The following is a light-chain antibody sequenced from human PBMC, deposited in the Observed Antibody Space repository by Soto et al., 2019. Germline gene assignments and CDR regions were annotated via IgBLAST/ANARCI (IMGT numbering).Light chain of an antibody. J-gene: IGLJ1*01. CDR2: EVS. CDR1: SSDVGRYNY. Sequence: QSVLAQPASVSGSPGQSITISCTGTSSDVGRYNYVSWYQQHPGKAPKLMIHEVSYRPSGVSSRFSGSKSGNTASLTISGLQAEDEAEYHCCSYTNRATYVFGIGTKVTVL. V-gene: IGLV2-14*01. CDR3: CSYTNRATYV.